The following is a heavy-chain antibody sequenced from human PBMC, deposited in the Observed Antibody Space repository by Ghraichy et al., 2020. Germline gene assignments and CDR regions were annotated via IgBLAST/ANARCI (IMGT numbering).Heavy chain of an antibody. CDR3: ARELKPSAIDY. CDR2: IWYDGSHE. CDR1: GFTFSRYA. D-gene: IGHD2-2*01. J-gene: IGHJ4*02. Sequence: GGSLRLSCAASGFTFSRYAMHWVRQAPGRGLEWLAVIWYDGSHEYYADSVKGRFSISRDNSENILYLQMNSLRAEDTAVYSCARELKPSAIDYWGQGTLVAVSS. V-gene: IGHV3-33*01.